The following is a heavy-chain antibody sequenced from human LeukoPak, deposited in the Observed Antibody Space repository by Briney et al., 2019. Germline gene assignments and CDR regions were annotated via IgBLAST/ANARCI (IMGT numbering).Heavy chain of an antibody. CDR3: ARGGDGYNSYYFDY. V-gene: IGHV3-53*01. CDR2: IYSGGST. CDR1: GFTVSSNY. Sequence: GGSLRLSCAASGFTVSSNYMSWVRQAPGKGLEWVSVIYSGGSTYYADSVKGRFTIPRDNSKNTLYLQMNSLRAEDTAVYYCARGGDGYNSYYFDYWGQGTLVTVSS. D-gene: IGHD5-24*01. J-gene: IGHJ4*02.